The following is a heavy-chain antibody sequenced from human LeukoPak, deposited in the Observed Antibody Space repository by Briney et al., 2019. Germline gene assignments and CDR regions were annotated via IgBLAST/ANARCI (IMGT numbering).Heavy chain of an antibody. D-gene: IGHD6-13*01. J-gene: IGHJ3*02. CDR3: AKDRGAAGLNDAFDI. CDR2: ISGSGGST. Sequence: GGSLRLSCAASGFTFSSYAMSWVRQAPEKGLEWVSAISGSGGSTYYADSVKGRFTISRDNSKNTLYLQMNSLRAEDTAVYYCAKDRGAAGLNDAFDIWGQGTMVTVSS. V-gene: IGHV3-23*01. CDR1: GFTFSSYA.